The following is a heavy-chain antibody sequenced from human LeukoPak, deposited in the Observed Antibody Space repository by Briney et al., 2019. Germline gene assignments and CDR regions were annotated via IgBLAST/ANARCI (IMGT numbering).Heavy chain of an antibody. CDR3: AKAQYGGNVWGSGSYLSY. D-gene: IGHD3-16*01. V-gene: IGHV3-23*01. J-gene: IGHJ4*02. Sequence: PGGSLRLSCAASGFTFSSYGMSWVRQTPGKGLEWVSTVSDSGGSTYYADSVKGRFTISRDNSKNTLYLQMNSLRAEDTAVYYCAKAQYGGNVWGSGSYLSYWGQGTLVTVSS. CDR2: VSDSGGST. CDR1: GFTFSSYG.